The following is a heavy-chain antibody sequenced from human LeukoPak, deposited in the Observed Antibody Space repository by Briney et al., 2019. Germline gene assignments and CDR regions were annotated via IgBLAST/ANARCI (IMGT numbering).Heavy chain of an antibody. CDR2: IIPIFGTA. D-gene: IGHD3-3*01. CDR3: ARDAGRNTIFGVVKEFDY. J-gene: IGHJ4*02. V-gene: IGHV1-69*13. CDR1: GGTFSSYA. Sequence: ASVKVSCKASGGTFSSYAISWVRQAPGQGLEWMGGIIPIFGTANYAQKFQGRVTITADESTSTAYMELSSLRSEDTAVYYCARDAGRNTIFGVVKEFDYWGQGTLVTVSS.